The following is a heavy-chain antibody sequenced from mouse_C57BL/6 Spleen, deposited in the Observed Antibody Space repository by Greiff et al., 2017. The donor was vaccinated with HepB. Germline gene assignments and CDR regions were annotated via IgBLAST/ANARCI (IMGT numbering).Heavy chain of an antibody. CDR3: ARRRIDYYGSRNAMDY. J-gene: IGHJ4*01. V-gene: IGHV1-26*01. CDR2: INPNNGGT. CDR1: GYTFTDYY. D-gene: IGHD1-1*01. Sequence: VQLQQSGPELVKPGASVKISCKASGYTFTDYYMNWVKQSHGKSLEWIGDINPNNGGTSYNQKFKGKATLTVDKSSSTAYMELRSLTSEDSAVYYCARRRIDYYGSRNAMDYWGQGTSVTVSS.